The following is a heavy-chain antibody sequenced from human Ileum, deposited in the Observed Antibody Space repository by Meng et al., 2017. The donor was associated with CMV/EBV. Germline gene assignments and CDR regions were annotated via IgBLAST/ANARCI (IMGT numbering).Heavy chain of an antibody. V-gene: IGHV3-21*03. J-gene: IGHJ4*02. Sequence: CSDSGFKCNRSAFSWVRQAPGKGLEWVSSISTSGRYIYYAESLRGRFTIFRDNAKNSVLLQMKSLTVEDTGVYYCAKSPAVASSSLDYWGQGTLVTVSS. CDR2: ISTSGRYI. CDR1: GFKCNRSA. D-gene: IGHD1-1*01. CDR3: AKSPAVASSSLDY.